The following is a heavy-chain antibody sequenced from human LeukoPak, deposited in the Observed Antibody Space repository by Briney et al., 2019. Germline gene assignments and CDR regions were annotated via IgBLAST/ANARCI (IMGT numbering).Heavy chain of an antibody. D-gene: IGHD3-3*02. J-gene: IGHJ5*02. CDR1: GASVSAYY. CDR3: VQVRLADLFDP. Sequence: PSETLSLTCTVSGASVSAYYWTWIRQPPGKRLEWLGYIHDSGSANYNPSLNSRLTMSLDASKNQFSLKLSSVSAADTAVYYCVQVRLADLFDPWGQGTLVTVSS. V-gene: IGHV4-59*02. CDR2: IHDSGSA.